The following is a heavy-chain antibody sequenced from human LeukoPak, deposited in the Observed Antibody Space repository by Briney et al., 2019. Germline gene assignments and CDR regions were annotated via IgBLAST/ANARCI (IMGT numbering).Heavy chain of an antibody. D-gene: IGHD1-26*01. CDR3: ARQGVVGATGFDF. Sequence: KPSETPSLTCSVSGGSISELSYYWGWIRQPPGKGLEWIGNIYYSGSTYNNPSLESRVVISVDSSRNQFSLKLTSVTATDTAVYYCARQGVVGATGFDFWGQGILVTVSS. V-gene: IGHV4-39*01. CDR2: IYYSGST. CDR1: GGSISELSYY. J-gene: IGHJ4*02.